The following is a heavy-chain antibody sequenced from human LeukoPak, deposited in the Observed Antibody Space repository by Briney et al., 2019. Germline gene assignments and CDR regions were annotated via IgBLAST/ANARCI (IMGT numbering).Heavy chain of an antibody. CDR1: GFTFSSYA. D-gene: IGHD7-27*01. V-gene: IGHV3-30-3*01. CDR3: ARAPTSGDFDI. CDR2: ISYDGSNK. Sequence: GGSLRLSCAASGFTFSSYAMHWVRQAPGKGLEWVAVISYDGSNKYYADSVKGRFTISRDNAKNSLYLQMNSLRAEDTAVYYCARAPTSGDFDIWGQGTMVTVSS. J-gene: IGHJ3*02.